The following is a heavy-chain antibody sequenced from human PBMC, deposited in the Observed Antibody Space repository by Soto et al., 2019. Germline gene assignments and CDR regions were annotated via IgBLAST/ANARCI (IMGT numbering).Heavy chain of an antibody. CDR3: AKLEYCSSPSRPFFNN. D-gene: IGHD2-2*01. Sequence: GGSLRLSCAASGFTFSSYGMSWVRQAPGKGLEWVSTISGSGGYTYYADSVKGRFTISRDNSKNTLYLQMNSLRAEDTAIYYCAKLEYCSSPSRPFFNNWGQGTPVIVSS. CDR1: GFTFSSYG. CDR2: ISGSGGYT. V-gene: IGHV3-23*01. J-gene: IGHJ4*02.